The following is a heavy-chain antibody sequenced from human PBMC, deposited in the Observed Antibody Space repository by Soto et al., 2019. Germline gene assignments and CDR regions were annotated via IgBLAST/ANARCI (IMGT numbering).Heavy chain of an antibody. D-gene: IGHD1-1*01. CDR1: GASISGFY. V-gene: IGHV4-4*07. CDR3: VRDGTKTLRDWFDP. CDR2: IYATGTT. J-gene: IGHJ5*02. Sequence: LSLTCTVSGASISGFYWSWIRKSAGKGLEWIGRIYATGTTDYNPSLKSRVMMSVDTSKKQFSLKLRSVTAADTAVYHCVRDGTKTLRDWFDPWGQGISVTVSS.